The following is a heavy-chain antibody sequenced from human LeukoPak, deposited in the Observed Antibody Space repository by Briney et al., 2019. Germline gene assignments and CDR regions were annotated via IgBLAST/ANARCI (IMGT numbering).Heavy chain of an antibody. V-gene: IGHV4-34*11. J-gene: IGHJ4*02. CDR2: LSQSGST. CDR3: ARDRAGATSFDY. Sequence: SETLSLTCAVYGGSFSGYYWSWIRQPPGKGLEWIGSLSQSGSTFNNPSPKSRVTLSVDTSKTQFSLKLNSVTAADTAVYYCARDRAGATSFDYWGQGTLVTVSS. CDR1: GGSFSGYY. D-gene: IGHD1-26*01.